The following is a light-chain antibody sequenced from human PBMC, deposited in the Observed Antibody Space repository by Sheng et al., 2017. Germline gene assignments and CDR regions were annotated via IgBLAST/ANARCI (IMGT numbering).Light chain of an antibody. V-gene: IGLV3-9*01. CDR2: RDS. CDR3: HVWDSSSVV. Sequence: SYELTQPLSVSVALGQTARITCGGNNIGSKKVHWYQQKPGQAPVLVIYRDSYRPSGIPERFSGSNSGNTATLTIRRAQAGDEADYYCHVWDSSSVVFGGGTKLTVL. J-gene: IGLJ2*01. CDR1: NIGSKK.